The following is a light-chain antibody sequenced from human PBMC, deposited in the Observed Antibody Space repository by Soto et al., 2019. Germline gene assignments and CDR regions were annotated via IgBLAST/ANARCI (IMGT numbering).Light chain of an antibody. V-gene: IGLV2-18*02. CDR1: SSDVGSYNR. J-gene: IGLJ2*01. CDR3: NSYIRNGTVV. CDR2: EVS. Sequence: QSALTQPPSVSGSPGQSVTISCTGTSSDVGSYNRVSWYQQAPGTAPKLIIYEVSNRPSGVPDRFSGSKSGNTASLTISGLQADDEADYYCNSYIRNGTVVFGGGTKLTVL.